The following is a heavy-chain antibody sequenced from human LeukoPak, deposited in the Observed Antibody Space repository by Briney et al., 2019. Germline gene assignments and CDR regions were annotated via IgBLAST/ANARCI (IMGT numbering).Heavy chain of an antibody. CDR1: SASISGTYYF. V-gene: IGHV4-39*01. Sequence: SGTLSLTCTVTSASISGTYYFWGWIRQSPGKGLEWIGSIYNSGTTYYNPSLKSRVTISVDTSKNQFSLKLTSGTAADTAVYYCARHRVGHCTSVTCPTFEYWGQGTLVTVSS. J-gene: IGHJ4*02. CDR3: ARHRVGHCTSVTCPTFEY. D-gene: IGHD2-8*02. CDR2: IYNSGTT.